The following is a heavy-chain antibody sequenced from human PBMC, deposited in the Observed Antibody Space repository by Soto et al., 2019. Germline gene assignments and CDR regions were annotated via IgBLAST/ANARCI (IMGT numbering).Heavy chain of an antibody. CDR3: ARGRQGDYGDLNWFDP. V-gene: IGHV4-59*01. J-gene: IGHJ5*02. CDR2: IYYSGST. CDR1: GGSISSYY. Sequence: SETLSLTSTVAGGSISSYYWSWIRQPPGKGLEWIGYIYYSGSTNYNPSLKSRVTISVDTSKNQFSLKLSSVTAADTAVYYCARGRQGDYGDLNWFDPWGQGTLVTVSS. D-gene: IGHD4-17*01.